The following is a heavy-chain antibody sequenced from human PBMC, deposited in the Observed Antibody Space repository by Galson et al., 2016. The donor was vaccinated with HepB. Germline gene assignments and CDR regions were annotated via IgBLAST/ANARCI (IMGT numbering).Heavy chain of an antibody. Sequence: SLRLSCAASGFTFSNYYMHWVRQAPGRGLEWVSSISSSSKYIYYADSMKGRFTISRDNANNSLFRQMASLRADDTAVYYCARDRGIAAGGWFDPWGQGTQVTVSS. V-gene: IGHV3-21*01. CDR1: GFTFSNYY. CDR2: ISSSSKYI. J-gene: IGHJ5*02. D-gene: IGHD6-13*01. CDR3: ARDRGIAAGGWFDP.